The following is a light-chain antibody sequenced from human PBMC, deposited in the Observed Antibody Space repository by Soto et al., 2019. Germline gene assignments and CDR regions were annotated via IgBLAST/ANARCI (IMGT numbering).Light chain of an antibody. CDR3: QVWHTSSDHRGV. V-gene: IGLV3-21*04. J-gene: IGLJ3*02. CDR1: NIGSKD. Sequence: SYELTQPPSVSVAPGKTARIPCGGNNIGSKDVHWYQQKPGQAPVLVIYYDSDRPSGIPERLSGSNSGNTATLTISRVEAGDEADYYCQVWHTSSDHRGVFGGGTKLTVL. CDR2: YDS.